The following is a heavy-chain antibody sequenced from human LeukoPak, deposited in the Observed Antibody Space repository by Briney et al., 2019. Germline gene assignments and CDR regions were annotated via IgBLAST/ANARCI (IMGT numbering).Heavy chain of an antibody. D-gene: IGHD1-26*01. V-gene: IGHV3-23*01. CDR3: TIRVKYGGTWDHFAD. J-gene: IGHJ4*02. Sequence: GGSLRLSCAASGFTFDNYRMSWPRHAPGTGLEWVSTVNAGGGNTYYADSVKGRFTVSRDNSKSTLNLQMNSLRVEDTALYYCTIRVKYGGTWDHFADWGQGTLVTVSS. CDR2: VNAGGGNT. CDR1: GFTFDNYR.